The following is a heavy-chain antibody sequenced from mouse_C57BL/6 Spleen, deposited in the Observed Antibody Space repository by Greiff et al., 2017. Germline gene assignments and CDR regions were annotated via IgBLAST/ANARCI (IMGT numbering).Heavy chain of an antibody. CDR1: GYTFTSYW. CDR3: AREPNFYWYFDV. Sequence: QVQLQQSGAELVKPAASVKMSCKASGYTFTSYWITWVKQRPGQGLEWIGDIYPGSGSTNYNEKFKSKATLTVDTSSSTAYMQLSSLTSEDSAVYYCAREPNFYWYFDVWGTGTTVTVSS. CDR2: IYPGSGST. D-gene: IGHD4-1*01. J-gene: IGHJ1*03. V-gene: IGHV1-55*01.